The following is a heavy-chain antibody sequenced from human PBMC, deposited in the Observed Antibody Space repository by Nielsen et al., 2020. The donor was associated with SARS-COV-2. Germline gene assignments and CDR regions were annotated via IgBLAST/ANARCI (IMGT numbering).Heavy chain of an antibody. CDR2: IWYDGSNK. V-gene: IGHV3-30*02. CDR1: GFTFSSYG. J-gene: IGHJ4*02. CDR3: VKDREYSSSLGFDY. Sequence: GESLKISCAASGFTFSSYGMHWVRQAPGKGLEWVAVIWYDGSNKYYADSVKGRFTISRDNSKNTLYLQMSSLRAEDTAVYYCVKDREYSSSLGFDYWGQGTLVTVSS. D-gene: IGHD6-6*01.